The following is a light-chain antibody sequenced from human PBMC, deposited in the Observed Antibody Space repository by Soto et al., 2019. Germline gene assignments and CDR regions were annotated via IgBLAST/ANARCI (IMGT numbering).Light chain of an antibody. J-gene: IGLJ1*01. Sequence: QSALTQPPSASGSPGQSVTISCTGTSSDVGGYKYVSWYQQHPGKAPKLMIFEVXXRXXXXXDRXXGSKSGNTASLTVSGLQAXDEADYYCSSYAGINNLGVFGTGTKLTVL. CDR3: SSYAGINNLGV. CDR1: SSDVGGYKY. V-gene: IGLV2-8*01. CDR2: EVX.